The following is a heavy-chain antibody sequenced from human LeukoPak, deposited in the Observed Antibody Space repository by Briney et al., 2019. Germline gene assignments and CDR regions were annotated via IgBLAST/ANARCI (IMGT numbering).Heavy chain of an antibody. CDR3: AGMKFYDSTGYTPGHYMDV. Sequence: SETLSLTCTVSGGPMYSYYWSWIRQTAGKGPEWIGRLNPGVSVDYNPSLKSRLTISAEASNQFTLKLSAVTAADTAVYYCAGMKFYDSTGYTPGHYMDVWGKGTTVTVSS. V-gene: IGHV4-4*07. CDR1: GGPMYSYY. D-gene: IGHD3-22*01. CDR2: LNPGVSV. J-gene: IGHJ6*03.